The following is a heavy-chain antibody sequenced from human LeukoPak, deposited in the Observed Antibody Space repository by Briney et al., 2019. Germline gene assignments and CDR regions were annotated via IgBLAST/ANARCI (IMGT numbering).Heavy chain of an antibody. J-gene: IGHJ4*02. CDR3: AKEISSRYFGY. D-gene: IGHD6-6*01. Sequence: GGSLRLSCAASGFTFSNAWMSWVRQAPGKGLEWVGRIKSKSHGGTTDYAAPVKGRFTISRDNSKNTLYLQMNSLRAEDTAVYYCAKEISSRYFGYWGQGTLVTVSS. CDR2: IKSKSHGGTT. V-gene: IGHV3-15*01. CDR1: GFTFSNAW.